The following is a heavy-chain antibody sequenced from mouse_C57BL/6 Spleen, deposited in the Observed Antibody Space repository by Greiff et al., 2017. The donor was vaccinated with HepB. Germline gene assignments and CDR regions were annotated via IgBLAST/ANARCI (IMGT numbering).Heavy chain of an antibody. CDR2: FHPYNDDT. CDR3: ARSDDYDLYAMDD. CDR1: GYTFTTYP. D-gene: IGHD2-4*01. V-gene: IGHV1-47*01. Sequence: QVQLKESGAELVKPGASVKMSCKASGYTFTTYPIEWMKQNHGKSLEWIGNFHPYNDDTKYNEKFKGKATLTVEKSSSTVYLELSRLTSDDSAVYYCARSDDYDLYAMDDWGQGTSVTVSS. J-gene: IGHJ4*01.